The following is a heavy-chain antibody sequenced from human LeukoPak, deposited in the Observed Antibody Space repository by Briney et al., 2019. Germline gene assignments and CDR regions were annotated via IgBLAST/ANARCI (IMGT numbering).Heavy chain of an antibody. CDR2: IDYRGST. Sequence: SETLSLTCTVSGGSISNYYWSWIRQPPGKGLEWIAYIDYRGSTTYNPSLKSRVTISVDTSRNQFSLKLSSVTAADTAVYYCARGRQVTIFGVVTTYDYWGQGTLVTVSS. D-gene: IGHD3-3*01. J-gene: IGHJ4*02. CDR1: GGSISNYY. CDR3: ARGRQVTIFGVVTTYDY. V-gene: IGHV4-59*12.